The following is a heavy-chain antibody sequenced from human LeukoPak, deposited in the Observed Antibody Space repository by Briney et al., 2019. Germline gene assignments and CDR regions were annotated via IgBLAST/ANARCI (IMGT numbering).Heavy chain of an antibody. D-gene: IGHD3-22*01. Sequence: PGGSLRLSCAASGFSFSNYGMHWVRQAPGKGLEWVAVIWNDGSSSFYADSVKGRLTISRDNSKNTLYLQMNSLRAEDTAVFYCAKDWGGGNSGYKTEWGQGTLVTVSS. CDR2: IWNDGSSS. CDR3: AKDWGGGNSGYKTE. J-gene: IGHJ4*02. CDR1: GFSFSNYG. V-gene: IGHV3-33*06.